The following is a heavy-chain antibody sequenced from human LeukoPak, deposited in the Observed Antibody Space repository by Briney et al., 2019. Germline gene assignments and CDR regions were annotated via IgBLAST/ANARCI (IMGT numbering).Heavy chain of an antibody. D-gene: IGHD1-14*01. CDR1: GGSISSGGYY. Sequence: SETLSLTCTVSGGSISSGGYYWSWIRQHPGKGLEWIGYIYYRGSTYYNPSLKSRVTISVDTSKNQFSLKLSSVTAADTAVYYCARDNLAGRHYYYGMDVWGQGTTVTVSS. V-gene: IGHV4-31*03. J-gene: IGHJ6*02. CDR3: ARDNLAGRHYYYGMDV. CDR2: IYYRGST.